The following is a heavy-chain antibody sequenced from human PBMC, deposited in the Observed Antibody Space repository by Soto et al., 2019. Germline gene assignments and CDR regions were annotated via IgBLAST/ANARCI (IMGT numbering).Heavy chain of an antibody. Sequence: QVQLVQSGAEVKKPGSSVKVSCKASGGSFSSNAISWVRQAPGQGLEWMGGIIPILGSANYAQKFQDRLTITADGSTHTTYMELNRLRAADAAVYYCSYRERVDAFASWRQGPLVPASS. V-gene: IGHV1-69*01. D-gene: IGHD1-26*01. CDR3: SYRERVDAFAS. CDR2: IIPILGSA. CDR1: GGSFSSNA. J-gene: IGHJ3*02.